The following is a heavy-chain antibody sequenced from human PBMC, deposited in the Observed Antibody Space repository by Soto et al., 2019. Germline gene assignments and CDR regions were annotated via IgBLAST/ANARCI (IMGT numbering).Heavy chain of an antibody. CDR3: ARPYCSSTSCYNGAFDI. V-gene: IGHV1-69*13. J-gene: IGHJ3*02. CDR2: IIPIFGTA. D-gene: IGHD2-2*02. Sequence: SVRGSCKASGGAFSSYAISWVLQAPGQGLEWMGGIIPIFGTANYAQKFQGRVTITADESTSTAYMELSSLRSEDTAVYYCARPYCSSTSCYNGAFDIWGQGTMVTVSS. CDR1: GGAFSSYA.